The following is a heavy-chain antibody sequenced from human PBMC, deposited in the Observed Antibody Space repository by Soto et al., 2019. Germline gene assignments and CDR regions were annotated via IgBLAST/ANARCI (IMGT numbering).Heavy chain of an antibody. V-gene: IGHV3-7*05. J-gene: IGHJ2*01. D-gene: IGHD3-16*01. CDR2: INPDGREK. CDR1: GFTFSSHW. Sequence: GGSLRLSCAAAGFTFSSHWVSWVRQGPGKGLEWVANINPDGREKFYVDYLRGRFTISRDNAANSAYLEVNSLRGEDTAVYYCARDVGGGYLDLWGRGTPVTVSS. CDR3: ARDVGGGYLDL.